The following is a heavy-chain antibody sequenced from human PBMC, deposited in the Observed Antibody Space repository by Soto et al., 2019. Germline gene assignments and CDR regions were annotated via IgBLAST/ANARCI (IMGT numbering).Heavy chain of an antibody. Sequence: QVHLEQSGAEVKKPGTSVKVSCKASGGSFNTNEIDWVRQAPGQGLEWMGRIFPNVGTADYAQKFQGRLTIIADESTATVFMELSRLISADTAVYFCARARYSSRWGTFDSWGQGTQVAVSS. J-gene: IGHJ4*02. CDR1: GGSFNTNE. CDR2: IFPNVGTA. D-gene: IGHD6-19*01. V-gene: IGHV1-69*01. CDR3: ARARYSSRWGTFDS.